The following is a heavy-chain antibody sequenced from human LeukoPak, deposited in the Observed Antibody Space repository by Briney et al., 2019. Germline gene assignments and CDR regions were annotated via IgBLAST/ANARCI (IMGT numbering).Heavy chain of an antibody. V-gene: IGHV1-3*01. CDR3: ARDHNIVAPFDY. D-gene: IGHD5-12*01. Sequence: ASVKVSCKASGYTFTSYAMHWVRQAPGQRLEWMGWINAGNGNTKYSQKFQGRVTITRDTSASTAYMELSSLRSEDTAVYYCARDHNIVAPFDYWGQGTLVTVSS. CDR1: GYTFTSYA. CDR2: INAGNGNT. J-gene: IGHJ4*02.